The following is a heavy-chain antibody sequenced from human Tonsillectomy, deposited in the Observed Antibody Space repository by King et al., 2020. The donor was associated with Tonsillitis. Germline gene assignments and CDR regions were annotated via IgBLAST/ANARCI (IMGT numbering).Heavy chain of an antibody. D-gene: IGHD2-2*01. V-gene: IGHV3-30*01. CDR2: VSDDGTRK. CDR3: AGSTLDDAFDI. Sequence: VQLVESGGGVVQPGRSLRLSCVASGISISNYPMHWVRQAPGKGLEWVALVSDDGTRKYYADSVKGRLTISRDNSKDTLYLQINSLRPDDTSVYFCAGSTLDDAFDIWGQGTMVTVS. J-gene: IGHJ3*02. CDR1: GISISNYP.